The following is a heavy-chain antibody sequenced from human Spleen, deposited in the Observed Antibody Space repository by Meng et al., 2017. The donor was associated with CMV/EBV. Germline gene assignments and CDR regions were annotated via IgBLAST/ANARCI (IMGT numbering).Heavy chain of an antibody. V-gene: IGHV3-30*04. Sequence: GESLKISCAASGFTFSTYAVNWVRQAPGMGLEWVAIISYDESNKYYADSVKGRFTISRDNSKNTLYLQMNSLRTEDTAVYYCAKDSPPLRFLEWLPDLYYYGMDVWGQGTTVTVSS. D-gene: IGHD3-3*01. J-gene: IGHJ6*02. CDR1: GFTFSTYA. CDR3: AKDSPPLRFLEWLPDLYYYGMDV. CDR2: ISYDESNK.